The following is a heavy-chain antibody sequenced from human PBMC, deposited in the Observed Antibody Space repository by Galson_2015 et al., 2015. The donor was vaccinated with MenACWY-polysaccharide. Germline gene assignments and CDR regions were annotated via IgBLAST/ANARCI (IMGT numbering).Heavy chain of an antibody. CDR3: ARGGSTYSYGSGTYYKFDS. CDR1: GFTFSSYT. J-gene: IGHJ4*02. CDR2: VSNDGSNK. D-gene: IGHD3-10*01. V-gene: IGHV3-30-3*01. Sequence: SLRLSCAASGFTFSSYTMHWVRQAPGKGLEWVAVVSNDGSNKYYADSVKGRFTISRDNSKSTLYLQMNSLRPEDTAVYFCARGGSTYSYGSGTYYKFDSWGQETLVPVSS.